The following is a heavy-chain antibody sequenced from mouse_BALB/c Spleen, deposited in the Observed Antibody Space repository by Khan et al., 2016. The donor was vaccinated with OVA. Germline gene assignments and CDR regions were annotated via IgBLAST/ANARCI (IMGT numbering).Heavy chain of an antibody. Sequence: VQLQESGPELVKPGASVKMSCKASGYTFSDYVISWVKLRTRQGLEWIGEFYPGSGSTYYNEKFKGKATLTADKPSSTAYMQLSSLTSEDSAVYFCARSYDGAWFTYWGQGTLVTVS. CDR1: GYTFSDYV. D-gene: IGHD1-1*01. J-gene: IGHJ3*01. CDR3: ARSYDGAWFTY. V-gene: IGHV1-77*01. CDR2: FYPGSGST.